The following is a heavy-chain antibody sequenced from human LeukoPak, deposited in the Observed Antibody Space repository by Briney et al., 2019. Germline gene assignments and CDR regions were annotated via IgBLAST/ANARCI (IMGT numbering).Heavy chain of an antibody. CDR2: ISSSGSTI. CDR1: GFTFSSYE. CDR3: AKDKCELGSEAIDY. Sequence: GGSLRLSCAASGFTFSSYEMNWVRQAPGKGLEWVSYISSSGSTIYYADSVKGRFTISRDNAKNSLYLQMNSLRAEDTAVYYCAKDKCELGSEAIDYWGQGTLVTVSS. D-gene: IGHD1-26*01. V-gene: IGHV3-48*03. J-gene: IGHJ4*02.